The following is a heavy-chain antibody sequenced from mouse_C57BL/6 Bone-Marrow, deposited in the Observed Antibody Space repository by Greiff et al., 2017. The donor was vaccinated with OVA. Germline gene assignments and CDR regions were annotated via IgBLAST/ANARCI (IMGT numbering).Heavy chain of an antibody. J-gene: IGHJ3*01. CDR2: IDPEDGDT. Sequence: EVKLQQSGAELVRPGASVKLSCTASGFNIKDYSMHWVKQRPEQGLEWIGRIDPEDGDTEYAPKFQGKATMTADTSSNTAYLQLSSLTSEDTAVYYCTTSYYSNWVPFAYWGQGTLVTVSA. V-gene: IGHV14-1*01. D-gene: IGHD2-5*01. CDR1: GFNIKDYS. CDR3: TTSYYSNWVPFAY.